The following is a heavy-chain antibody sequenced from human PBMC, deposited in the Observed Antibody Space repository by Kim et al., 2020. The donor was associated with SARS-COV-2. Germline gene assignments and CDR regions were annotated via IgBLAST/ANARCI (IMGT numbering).Heavy chain of an antibody. CDR3: ARDMGYYYGSGSSGVGDYYYYCGMDG. CDR2: IKQDGSEK. D-gene: IGHD3-10*01. V-gene: IGHV3-7*01. Sequence: GGSLRLSCAASGFTFSSYWMSWVRQAPGKGLEWVANIKQDGSEKYYVDSVKGRFTISRDNAKNSLYLQMNSLRAEDTAVYYCARDMGYYYGSGSSGVGDYYYYCGMDGWGQGTTVTVSS. J-gene: IGHJ6*02. CDR1: GFTFSSYW.